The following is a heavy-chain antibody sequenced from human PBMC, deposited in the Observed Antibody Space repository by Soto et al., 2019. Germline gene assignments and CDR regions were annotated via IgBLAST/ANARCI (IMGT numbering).Heavy chain of an antibody. CDR2: ISSNGGST. CDR3: AKGVSVRLSDYYGMDV. V-gene: IGHV3-23*01. Sequence: HLGGSLRLSCAASAFTFSGHVMSWVRQAPGKGLEWVSGISSNGGSTYYADSVKGRFTISRDNSKNTLYLQMNSLRAEDTAVYYCAKGVSVRLSDYYGMDVWGQGTTVTVSS. D-gene: IGHD3-16*02. J-gene: IGHJ6*02. CDR1: AFTFSGHV.